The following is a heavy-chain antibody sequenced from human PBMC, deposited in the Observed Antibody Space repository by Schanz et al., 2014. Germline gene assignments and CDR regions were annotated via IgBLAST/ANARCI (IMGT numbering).Heavy chain of an antibody. CDR3: TSMATIPRNWFDP. Sequence: VQLVESGGGVVQPGGSLRLSCAASGFTFSAFGMHWVRQAPGKGLEWVGRIKSNTDGGTTDYATPVKGRFTISRDDSKNTLYLQMNSLKSEDTAVYYCTSMATIPRNWFDPWGQGTLVTVSS. CDR1: GFTFSAFG. D-gene: IGHD2-2*02. J-gene: IGHJ5*02. CDR2: IKSNTDGGTT. V-gene: IGHV3-15*01.